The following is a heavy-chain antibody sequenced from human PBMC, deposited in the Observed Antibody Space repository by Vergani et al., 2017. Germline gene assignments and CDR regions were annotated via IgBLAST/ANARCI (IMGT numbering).Heavy chain of an antibody. CDR1: GFSLSTSGMR. Sequence: QVTLKESGPALVKPTQTLTLTCTFSGFSLSTSGMRVSWLRPPPGKALEWLARIDWDDDKFYSTSLKTRLTISKDTSKNQVVLTMTNMDPVDTATYYCAHARTECSSTSCYTWGDYYYMDVWGKGTTVTVSS. V-gene: IGHV2-70*04. CDR3: AHARTECSSTSCYTWGDYYYMDV. D-gene: IGHD2-2*02. CDR2: IDWDDDK. J-gene: IGHJ6*03.